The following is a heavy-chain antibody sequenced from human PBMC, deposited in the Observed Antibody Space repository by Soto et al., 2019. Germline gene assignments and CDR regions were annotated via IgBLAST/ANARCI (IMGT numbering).Heavy chain of an antibody. V-gene: IGHV1-69*01. J-gene: IGHJ6*02. D-gene: IGHD2-2*01. CDR1: GGTFTSTA. CDR3: ASSAVLDHLLNYSGLNV. Sequence: QVLLVQSSAEVKKPGSSVKVSCKASGGTFTSTAFSWVRQAPGQGLEWMGGIIPVLGKPNYANKCQARLTVTAHASTTTVHMALSSLRSDATAVYYCASSAVLDHLLNYSGLNVWGQGTTVTVSS. CDR2: IIPVLGKP.